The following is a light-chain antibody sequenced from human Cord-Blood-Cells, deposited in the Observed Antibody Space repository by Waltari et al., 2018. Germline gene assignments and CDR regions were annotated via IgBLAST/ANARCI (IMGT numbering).Light chain of an antibody. CDR1: NIGSKS. Sequence: SYVLTQPPSVSVAPGKTARITCGGNNIGSKSVHGYQQKPGQAPVLVIYYDSDRPSGIPERFSGSNSGNTATLTISRVEAGDEADYYCQVWDSSSDHHVVFGGGTKLTVL. V-gene: IGLV3-21*04. J-gene: IGLJ2*01. CDR2: YDS. CDR3: QVWDSSSDHHVV.